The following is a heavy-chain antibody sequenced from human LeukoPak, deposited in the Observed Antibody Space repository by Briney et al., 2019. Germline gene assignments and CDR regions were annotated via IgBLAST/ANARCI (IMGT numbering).Heavy chain of an antibody. J-gene: IGHJ4*02. V-gene: IGHV4-30-4*01. CDR1: GGSISSDDYY. Sequence: SETLSLTCSVSGGSISSDDYYWSWIRQPPGKGLEWIGYILYSGTAYYHPSLKSRVIISVDTSKNEFSLELTSVAAADTAVYYCARFRRGIYYFEYWGQGTLVTVSS. CDR2: ILYSGTA. D-gene: IGHD2-8*02. CDR3: ARFRRGIYYFEY.